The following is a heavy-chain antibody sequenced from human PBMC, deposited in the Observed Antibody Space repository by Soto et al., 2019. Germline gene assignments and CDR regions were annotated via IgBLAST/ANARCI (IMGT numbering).Heavy chain of an antibody. D-gene: IGHD5-12*01. CDR1: GGTFISYA. CDR2: IIPIFGTA. V-gene: IGHV1-69*12. Sequence: QVQLVQSGAEVKKPGSSVKVSCKASGGTFISYAIRWVRQAPGQGLEWMGGIIPIFGTANYAQKFQGRVTITADESTSTAYMELSSLISEDTAVYYCARVRHGYHEFDPWCQGTLVTVSS. J-gene: IGHJ5*02. CDR3: ARVRHGYHEFDP.